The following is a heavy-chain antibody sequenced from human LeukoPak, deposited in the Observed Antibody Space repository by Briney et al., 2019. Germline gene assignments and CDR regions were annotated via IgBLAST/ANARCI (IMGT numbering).Heavy chain of an antibody. V-gene: IGHV3-7*04. CDR3: ARGTIAAAGYYYFDY. J-gene: IGHJ4*02. Sequence: GGSLRLSCAASGFTFSSYWMSWVRQAPGKGLEWVANIKQDGSEKYYVDSVKGRFTISRDNAKNSLYLQMNSLRAEDTAVYYCARGTIAAAGYYYFDYWGQGTQFTASS. CDR2: IKQDGSEK. CDR1: GFTFSSYW. D-gene: IGHD6-13*01.